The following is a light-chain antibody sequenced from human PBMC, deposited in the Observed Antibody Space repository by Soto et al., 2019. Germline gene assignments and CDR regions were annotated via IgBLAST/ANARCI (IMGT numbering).Light chain of an antibody. CDR3: QQGNSFPFP. CDR1: QGFSRW. CDR2: DAS. Sequence: DIQMTQSPSSVSASVGDRVTITCRASQGFSRWLAWYQQKPGKAPNLLIYDASSLQSGVPSMFSGSGSGTEFSLTIRSLQPEDFATYYCQQGNSFPFPFGPGTKVDVK. V-gene: IGKV1-12*01. J-gene: IGKJ3*01.